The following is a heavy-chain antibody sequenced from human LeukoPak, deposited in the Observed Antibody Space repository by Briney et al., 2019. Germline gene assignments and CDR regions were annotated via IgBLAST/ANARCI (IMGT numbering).Heavy chain of an antibody. CDR2: INWNANSI. CDR1: GFTFDDYA. J-gene: IGHJ3*02. Sequence: PGRSLRLSCAASGFTFDDYAMHWVRQAPGKGLEWVSGINWNANSIKYADSVKGRFTISRDNAKNSLYLQMNSLRAEDTALYYCAKGSSGWSTDAFDIWGQGTMVTVSS. D-gene: IGHD6-13*01. CDR3: AKGSSGWSTDAFDI. V-gene: IGHV3-9*01.